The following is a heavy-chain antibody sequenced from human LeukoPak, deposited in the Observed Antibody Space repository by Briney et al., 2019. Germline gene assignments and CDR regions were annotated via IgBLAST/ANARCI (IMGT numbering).Heavy chain of an antibody. CDR2: TYHSGTT. D-gene: IGHD3-22*01. J-gene: IGHJ5*02. CDR1: RYSISSGYY. V-gene: IGHV4-38-2*02. CDR3: ARMGECFYESSGT. Sequence: PSETLSLTCTVSRYSISSGYYWGWIRQPPGKGLEWIGSTYHSGTTYYKPSLKSRVTISVDTSKNQFSLKVNSVTAADTAVYYCARMGECFYESSGTWGQGTLVTVSS.